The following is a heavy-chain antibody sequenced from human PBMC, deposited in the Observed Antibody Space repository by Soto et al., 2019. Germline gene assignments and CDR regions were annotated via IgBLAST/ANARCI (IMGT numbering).Heavy chain of an antibody. CDR1: GFTFKNYD. V-gene: IGHV3-23*01. CDR2: ISGSGAIT. CDR3: AKDRQFRSYYESAGHYNN. Sequence: EVQLLESGGGLVQPGGSLRLSCVASGFTFKNYDMRWVRQAPGKGLEWVSGISGSGAITYYADSVRGLFTISRDNSKNTLYLQLNSLGAEDTAIYYCAKDRQFRSYYESAGHYNNWGQGTLVTVS. J-gene: IGHJ4*02. D-gene: IGHD3-9*01.